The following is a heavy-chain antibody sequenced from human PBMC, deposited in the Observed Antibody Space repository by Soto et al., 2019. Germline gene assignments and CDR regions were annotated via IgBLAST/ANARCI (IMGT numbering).Heavy chain of an antibody. CDR1: GGTFSSYA. CDR2: NIPIFGTA. V-gene: IGHV1-69*12. CDR3: AQERPGPMIVVVTSGFDL. J-gene: IGHJ2*01. Sequence: QVQLVQSGAEVKKPGSSVKVSCKASGGTFSSYAISWVRQAPGQGLEWMGGNIPIFGTANYAQKSQGRVTITADQTTSTAYMERSNLRSEATAVYYCAQERPGPMIVVVTSGFDLWGRGTLVTASP. D-gene: IGHD3-22*01.